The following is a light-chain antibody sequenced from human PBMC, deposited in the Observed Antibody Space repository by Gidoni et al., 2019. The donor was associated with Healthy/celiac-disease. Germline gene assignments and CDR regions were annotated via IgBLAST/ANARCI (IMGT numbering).Light chain of an antibody. V-gene: IGKV3-20*01. CDR2: GAS. CDR3: QQYGSSPPWT. J-gene: IGKJ1*01. Sequence: EIVLTQSPGTLSFSHGERATLACRHSQSVSSSNLAWYQQKPGQAPRLLIYGASSRATGIPDRFSGSGSGTDFTLTISRLEPEDFAVYYCQQYGSSPPWTFGQGIKVEIK. CDR1: QSVSSSN.